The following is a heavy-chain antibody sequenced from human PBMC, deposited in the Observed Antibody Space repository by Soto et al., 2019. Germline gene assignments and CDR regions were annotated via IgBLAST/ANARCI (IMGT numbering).Heavy chain of an antibody. J-gene: IGHJ4*02. V-gene: IGHV3-33*01. CDR1: GFTFSSYG. Sequence: PGGSLRLSCAASGFTFSSYGMHWVRQAPGKGLEWVAVIWYDGSNKYYADSVKGRFTISRDNSKNTLYLQMNSLRAEDTAVYYCARDSRLSSSGYYSLVYWGQGTLVTVSS. D-gene: IGHD3-22*01. CDR2: IWYDGSNK. CDR3: ARDSRLSSSGYYSLVY.